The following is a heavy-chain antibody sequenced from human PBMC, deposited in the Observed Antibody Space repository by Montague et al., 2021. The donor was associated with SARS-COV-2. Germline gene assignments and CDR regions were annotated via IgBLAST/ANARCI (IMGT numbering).Heavy chain of an antibody. J-gene: IGHJ4*02. CDR2: INHSGST. V-gene: IGHV4-34*01. D-gene: IGHD6-13*01. Sequence: SETLSLTCAAYGGSFSGYYWSWIRQPPGKGLEWIGEINHSGSTNYNPSLKSRVTISADTSKDQFSLKLSSVTAADTAVYYCARGTYSSSWYGSKRAFDYWGQGTLVTVSS. CDR1: GGSFSGYY. CDR3: ARGTYSSSWYGSKRAFDY.